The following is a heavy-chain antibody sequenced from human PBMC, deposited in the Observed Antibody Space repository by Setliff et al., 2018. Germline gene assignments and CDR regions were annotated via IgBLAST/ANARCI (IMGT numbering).Heavy chain of an antibody. V-gene: IGHV1-18*01. CDR2: ISAGNGHT. CDR1: GYSFTSYG. D-gene: IGHD3-22*01. Sequence: ASVKVSCKTSGYSFTSYGISWVRQAPGQGLGWMGWISAGNGHTNIVKNFQGRVTMTTDTTTSTAYMELRSLRFDDTAVYYCARINFYDSTAYYYAPHHWGQGTLVTVSS. CDR3: ARINFYDSTAYYYAPHH. J-gene: IGHJ5*02.